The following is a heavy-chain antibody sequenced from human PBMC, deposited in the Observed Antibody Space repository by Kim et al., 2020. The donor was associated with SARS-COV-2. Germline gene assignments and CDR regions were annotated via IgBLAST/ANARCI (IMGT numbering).Heavy chain of an antibody. CDR1: GFSFTNYA. Sequence: GSLRLSCAASGFSFTNYAMTWVRQAPGRGLEWVSGISHTGGKIYYADSVKGRFTISRDISKNTLYLQMNSLRAEDTAVFYCAKGSSLGGYVVDSWGQG. V-gene: IGHV3-23*01. J-gene: IGHJ4*02. CDR3: AKGSSLGGYVVDS. CDR2: ISHTGGKI. D-gene: IGHD5-12*01.